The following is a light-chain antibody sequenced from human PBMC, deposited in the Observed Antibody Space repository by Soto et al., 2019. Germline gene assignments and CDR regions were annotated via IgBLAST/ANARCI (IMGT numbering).Light chain of an antibody. J-gene: IGLJ1*01. CDR1: SSDVGGYNY. Sequence: QSVLTQPPSASGSPGQSVTISCTGTSSDVGGYNYVSWYQQHPGKAPKLMIYEVSKRPSGVPDRFSGSKSGNTASLTVSGLQAEDEADYYYSSYAGSNNCVFGTGTKVTV. CDR2: EVS. CDR3: SSYAGSNNCV. V-gene: IGLV2-8*01.